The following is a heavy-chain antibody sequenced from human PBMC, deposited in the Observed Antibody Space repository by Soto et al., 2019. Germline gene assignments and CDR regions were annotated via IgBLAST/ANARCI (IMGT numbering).Heavy chain of an antibody. J-gene: IGHJ4*02. CDR2: ISNSFSDGNT. Sequence: EVQLLESGGGLVQPGGSLRLSCAASGFTFSNYAMDWVRQAPGKGLEWVSAISNSFSDGNTHYTDSVKGRFTISRDNDKNTVFLEMNSLRAEDTAVYYCAKVFSPEGGNYFDHWGQGTLVTVSS. V-gene: IGHV3-23*01. CDR1: GFTFSNYA. CDR3: AKVFSPEGGNYFDH.